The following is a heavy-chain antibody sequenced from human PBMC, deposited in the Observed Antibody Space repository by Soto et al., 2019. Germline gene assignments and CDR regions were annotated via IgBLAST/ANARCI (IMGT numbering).Heavy chain of an antibody. D-gene: IGHD3-3*01. CDR2: ISGSGGST. J-gene: IGHJ5*01. Sequence: PGGSLRLSCAASGFTFSSYAMSWVRQAPGKGLVWVSAISGSGGSTYYADSVKGRFTISRDNSKNTLYLQMNSLRAEDTAVYYCAKARAQYYDFWSGFYTAWFDSWGQGTQVTVSS. CDR1: GFTFSSYA. V-gene: IGHV3-23*01. CDR3: AKARAQYYDFWSGFYTAWFDS.